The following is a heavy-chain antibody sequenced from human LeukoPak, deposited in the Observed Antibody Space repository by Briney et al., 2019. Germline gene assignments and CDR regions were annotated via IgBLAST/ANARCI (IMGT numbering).Heavy chain of an antibody. CDR3: ARHPDYGDYAFDY. CDR1: GGSISSYY. J-gene: IGHJ4*02. D-gene: IGHD4-17*01. CDR2: IYYSGST. Sequence: SETLSLTCTVSGGSISSYYWSWIRQPPGKGLEWIGYIYYSGSTNYNPSLKSRVTISVDTSKNQFSLKLSSVTAADTAVYYRARHPDYGDYAFDYWGQGTLVTVSS. V-gene: IGHV4-59*01.